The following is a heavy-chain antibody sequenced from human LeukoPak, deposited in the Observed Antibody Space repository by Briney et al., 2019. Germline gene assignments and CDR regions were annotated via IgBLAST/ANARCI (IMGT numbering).Heavy chain of an antibody. Sequence: GGSLRLSCAASGFTFSSSAMSWVRQAPGKGLEWVSNISGSGSGGSTYYADSVKGRFTISRDNSKNTLYLQMNSLRAEDTAVYYCAKSGFNRFDYWGQGTLVTVSS. D-gene: IGHD5-24*01. V-gene: IGHV3-23*01. CDR3: AKSGFNRFDY. CDR1: GFTFSSSA. CDR2: ISGSGSGGST. J-gene: IGHJ4*02.